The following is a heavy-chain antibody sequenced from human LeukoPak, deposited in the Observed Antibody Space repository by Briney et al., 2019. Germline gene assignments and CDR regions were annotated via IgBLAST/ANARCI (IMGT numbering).Heavy chain of an antibody. D-gene: IGHD4-23*01. CDR3: ARPLGDGGNSPETVVFDI. J-gene: IGHJ3*02. CDR2: INPSGGST. V-gene: IGHV1-46*01. CDR1: GYTFTSYY. Sequence: ASVKVSCKASGYTFTSYYMHWVRQAPGQGLEWMGIINPSGGSTSYAQKFQGRVTMTRDTSTSTVYMELSSLRSEDTAVYYCARPLGDGGNSPETVVFDIWGQGTMVTASS.